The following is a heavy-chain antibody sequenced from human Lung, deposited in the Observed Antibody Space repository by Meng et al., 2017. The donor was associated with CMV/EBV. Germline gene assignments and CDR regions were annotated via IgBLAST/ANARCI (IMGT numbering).Heavy chain of an antibody. CDR2: INEYGSRT. CDR3: ARDWSGSDDY. CDR1: GFTLSRYW. Sequence: GGSLRLSCAASGFTLSRYWMHWVRQAPGKGLVWVSRINEYGSRTDYADSVKGRFTIFRDNAKNTLYLQMDSLRAEDTAVYYCARDWSGSDDYWGQGTGVTGAS. V-gene: IGHV3-74*01. D-gene: IGHD1-26*01. J-gene: IGHJ4*02.